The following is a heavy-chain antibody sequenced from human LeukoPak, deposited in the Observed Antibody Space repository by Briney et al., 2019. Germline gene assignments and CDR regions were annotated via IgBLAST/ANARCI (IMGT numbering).Heavy chain of an antibody. D-gene: IGHD2-2*01. CDR2: ISAYNGNT. V-gene: IGHV1-18*01. Sequence: ASVKVSCKASGYSFTSYGISWVRQAPGQGLEWMGWISAYNGNTNYAQKLQGRVTMTADTSTSTAYMELRSLRSDDTAVYYCAGTLGYCSSTSCYLSYWGQGTLVTVSS. CDR3: AGTLGYCSSTSCYLSY. CDR1: GYSFTSYG. J-gene: IGHJ4*02.